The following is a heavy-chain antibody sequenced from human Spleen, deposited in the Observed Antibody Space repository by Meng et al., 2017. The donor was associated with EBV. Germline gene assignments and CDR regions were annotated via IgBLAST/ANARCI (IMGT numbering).Heavy chain of an antibody. D-gene: IGHD4-17*01. Sequence: RLRASGPALGKPLQTLSLTFAVSVDSISSSGYYLSWIRQPPGKGLEWIGYIFYSGSTYYNPSLKSRVAMSLDTSKNQFSLKLSSVTAADTAVYFCARVSSRTTTHFEYWGQGTLVTVSS. CDR1: VDSISSSGYY. CDR3: ARVSSRTTTHFEY. CDR2: IFYSGST. J-gene: IGHJ4*02. V-gene: IGHV4-30-4*01.